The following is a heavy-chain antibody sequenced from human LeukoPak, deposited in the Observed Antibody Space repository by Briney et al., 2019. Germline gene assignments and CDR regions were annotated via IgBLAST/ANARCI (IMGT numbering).Heavy chain of an antibody. CDR3: ARYAQGTLGY. J-gene: IGHJ4*02. Sequence: PSETLSLTCTVSGGSISSYYWSWIRQPPGKGLERIGNIYYSGSTNYNPSLKSRVTISVDTSKNQFSLKLSSVTAADTAVYYCARYAQGTLGYWGQGTLVTVSS. V-gene: IGHV4-59*01. CDR2: IYYSGST. CDR1: GGSISSYY. D-gene: IGHD1-14*01.